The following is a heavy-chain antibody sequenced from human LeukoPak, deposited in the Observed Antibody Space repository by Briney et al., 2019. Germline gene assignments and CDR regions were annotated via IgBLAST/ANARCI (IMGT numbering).Heavy chain of an antibody. J-gene: IGHJ4*02. Sequence: KPSETLSLTCTVSGGSISSSSYYWGWIRQPPGKGLEWIGSIYYSGSTYYNPSLKSRVTISVDTSKNQFSLKLSSVTAADTAVYYCARLRPWTTVTSPVYYFDYWGQGTLVTVSS. CDR1: GGSISSSSYY. CDR3: ARLRPWTTVTSPVYYFDY. CDR2: IYYSGST. D-gene: IGHD4-17*01. V-gene: IGHV4-39*01.